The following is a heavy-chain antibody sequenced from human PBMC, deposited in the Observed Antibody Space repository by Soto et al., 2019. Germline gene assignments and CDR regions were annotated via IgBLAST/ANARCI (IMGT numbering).Heavy chain of an antibody. CDR3: AKPYDSSGYYYGDYFDY. J-gene: IGHJ4*02. CDR1: GFTFSSYA. CDR2: ISGSGGST. V-gene: IGHV3-23*01. D-gene: IGHD3-22*01. Sequence: GGSLRLSCAASGFTFSSYAMSWVRQAPGKGLEWVSAISGSGGSTYYADSVKGRFTISRDNSKNTLYLQMNSLRAEDTAVYYCAKPYDSSGYYYGDYFDYWGQGTLVTVSS.